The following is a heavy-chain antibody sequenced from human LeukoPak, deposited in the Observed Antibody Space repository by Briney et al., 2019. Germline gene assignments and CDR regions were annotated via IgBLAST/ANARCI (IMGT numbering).Heavy chain of an antibody. J-gene: IGHJ6*03. V-gene: IGHV1-8*01. Sequence: ASVKVSCKASGYTFTSYDINWVRQATGQGLEWMGWMNPNSGNTGYAQKFQGRATITRNTSISTAYMELSSLRSEDTAVNYCARERKPYCSSTSCYYYYYMDVWGKGTTVTVSS. D-gene: IGHD2-2*01. CDR3: ARERKPYCSSTSCYYYYYMDV. CDR1: GYTFTSYD. CDR2: MNPNSGNT.